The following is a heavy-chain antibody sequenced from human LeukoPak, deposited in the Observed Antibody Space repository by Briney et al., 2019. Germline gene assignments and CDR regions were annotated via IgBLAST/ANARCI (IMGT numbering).Heavy chain of an antibody. Sequence: SETLSLTCTVSGGSISSYYWSWIRQPPGKGLEWIGYIYYSGSPNYSPSLKSRVTISVDTSKNQFSLKLSSVTAADTAVYYCARERSMVRGVSWFDPWGQGTLVTVSS. V-gene: IGHV4-59*01. J-gene: IGHJ5*02. CDR3: ARERSMVRGVSWFDP. CDR1: GGSISSYY. CDR2: IYYSGSP. D-gene: IGHD3-10*01.